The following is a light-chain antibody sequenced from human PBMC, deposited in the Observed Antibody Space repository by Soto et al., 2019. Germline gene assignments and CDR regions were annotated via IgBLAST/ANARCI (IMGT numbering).Light chain of an antibody. J-gene: IGKJ4*01. V-gene: IGKV1-8*01. CDR2: TAS. Sequence: AIRMTQSPSSISASTGDRVTITCRASQDIDNYLAWYQQKPGKAPKLLIYTASTLQTGVPSRFSGSGSGTDFTLTIRSLQSEDFVTYYCQQFYSYPALTFGGGTRVEIK. CDR1: QDIDNY. CDR3: QQFYSYPALT.